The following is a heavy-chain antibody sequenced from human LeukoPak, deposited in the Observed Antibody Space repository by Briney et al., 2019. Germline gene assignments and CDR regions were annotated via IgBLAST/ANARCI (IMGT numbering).Heavy chain of an antibody. D-gene: IGHD1-26*01. CDR1: GGTFSSYA. Sequence: GASVKVSCKASGGTFSSYAISWVRQAPGQGLEWMGGIIPIFGTANYAQKFQGRVTITADESTSTAYMELSGLRSEDTAVYYCASIVGAHRFDYWGQGTLVTVSS. V-gene: IGHV1-69*13. J-gene: IGHJ4*02. CDR3: ASIVGAHRFDY. CDR2: IIPIFGTA.